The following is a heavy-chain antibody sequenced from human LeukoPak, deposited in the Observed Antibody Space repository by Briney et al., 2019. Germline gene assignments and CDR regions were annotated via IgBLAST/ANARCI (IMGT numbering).Heavy chain of an antibody. D-gene: IGHD3-10*01. V-gene: IGHV3-48*01. CDR1: GFTFSIYS. CDR2: ISSSSSTI. Sequence: GGSLRLSCAAAGFTFSIYSMNWARQAPGKGLEWVSYISSSSSTIYYADSVKGRFTISRDNAKNSLYLQMNSLRAEDTAVYYCTIDRGSIDAWDYWGQRTLVTVSS. CDR3: TIDRGSIDAWDY. J-gene: IGHJ4*02.